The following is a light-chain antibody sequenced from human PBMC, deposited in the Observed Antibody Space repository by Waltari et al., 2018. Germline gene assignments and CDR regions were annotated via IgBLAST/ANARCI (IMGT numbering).Light chain of an antibody. J-gene: IGKJ1*01. CDR1: QSVIKY. V-gene: IGKV3-20*01. Sequence: VLTQSPGTLSLFPGERATLSCRASQSVIKYLAWYQQKPGRAPRLLIYHASTRATGIPDRFSGSGSGTDFSLTISRLEPEDFAVYYCQKYDSLPATFGQGTRVEIK. CDR3: QKYDSLPAT. CDR2: HAS.